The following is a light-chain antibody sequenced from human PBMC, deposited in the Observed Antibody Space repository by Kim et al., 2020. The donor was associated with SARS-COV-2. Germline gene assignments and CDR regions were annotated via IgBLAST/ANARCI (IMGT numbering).Light chain of an antibody. J-gene: IGLJ1*01. CDR3: AAWDDSLSGPDV. CDR1: SSNIGRNY. Sequence: RVTISCSGSSSNIGRNYVYWYQQLQGTAPKLLIYRNNQRPSGVPDRFSGSKSGTSASLAISGLRSEDEADYYCAAWDDSLSGPDVFGTGTKVTVL. CDR2: RNN. V-gene: IGLV1-47*01.